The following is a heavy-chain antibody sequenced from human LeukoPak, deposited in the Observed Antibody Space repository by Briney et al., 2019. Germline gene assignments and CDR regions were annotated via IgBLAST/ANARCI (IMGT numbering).Heavy chain of an antibody. D-gene: IGHD2-2*01. CDR3: ATENIVVVPAAAYNWFDP. CDR2: INHGGST. CDR1: GGSFSGYY. Sequence: SETLSLTCAVYGGSFSGYYWSWIRQPPGKGLEWIGEINHGGSTNYNPSLKSRVTISVDTSKNQFSLKLSSATAADTAVYYCATENIVVVPAAAYNWFDPWGQGTLVTVSS. J-gene: IGHJ5*02. V-gene: IGHV4-34*01.